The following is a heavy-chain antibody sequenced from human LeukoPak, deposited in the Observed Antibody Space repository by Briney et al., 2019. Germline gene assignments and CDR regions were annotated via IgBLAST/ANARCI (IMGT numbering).Heavy chain of an antibody. CDR1: GGSFSGYY. V-gene: IGHV4-34*01. CDR2: INHSGST. D-gene: IGHD3-3*01. CDR3: ASSRLRFLAEGARHYYYYYSMDV. Sequence: PSETLSLTCAVYGGSFSGYYWSWIRQPPGKGQEWIGEINHSGSTNYNPSLKSRVTISVDTSKHPFSLTLSSVTAADTAVYYCASSRLRFLAEGARHYYYYYSMDVWGKGTTVTVSS. J-gene: IGHJ6*03.